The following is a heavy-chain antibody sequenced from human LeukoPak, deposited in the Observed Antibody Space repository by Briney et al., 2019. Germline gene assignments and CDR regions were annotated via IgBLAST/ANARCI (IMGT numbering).Heavy chain of an antibody. CDR2: INPNSGCT. CDR3: ARCGSAAMGENWFDP. Sequence: ASVNVSFNASGYTFTVNYMHWVRRAPGQRPGWMGWINPNSGCTNYAQTLPGRVTMTRHTSISTAYMELSRLRSDDTAVYYCARCGSAAMGENWFDPWGQGTLVTVSS. D-gene: IGHD5-18*01. J-gene: IGHJ5*02. V-gene: IGHV1-2*02. CDR1: GYTFTVNY.